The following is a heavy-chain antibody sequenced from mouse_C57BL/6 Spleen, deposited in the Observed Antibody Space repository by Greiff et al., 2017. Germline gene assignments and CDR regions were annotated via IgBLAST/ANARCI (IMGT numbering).Heavy chain of an antibody. CDR3: ARWWSCITTVVGYFDV. D-gene: IGHD1-1*01. Sequence: QVQLQQPGAELVKPGASVKLSCKASGYTFTSYWMHWVKQRPGQGLEWIGMIHPNSGSTNYNEKFKSKATLTVDKSSSTAYMQLSSLTSEDSAVYYCARWWSCITTVVGYFDVWGTGTTVTVSS. CDR1: GYTFTSYW. V-gene: IGHV1-64*01. J-gene: IGHJ1*03. CDR2: IHPNSGST.